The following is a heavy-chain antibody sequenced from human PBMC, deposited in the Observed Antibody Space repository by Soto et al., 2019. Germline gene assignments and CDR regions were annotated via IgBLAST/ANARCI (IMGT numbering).Heavy chain of an antibody. Sequence: PGGSLRLSCAASGFTFSSYAMSWVRQAPGKGLEWVSAISGSGGSTYYADSVKGRFTISRDNSKNTLYLQMNSLRAEDTAVYYCAKAPSYSGSPLDYFDYWGQGTLVTVSS. CDR1: GFTFSSYA. V-gene: IGHV3-23*01. J-gene: IGHJ4*02. CDR2: ISGSGGST. CDR3: AKAPSYSGSPLDYFDY. D-gene: IGHD1-26*01.